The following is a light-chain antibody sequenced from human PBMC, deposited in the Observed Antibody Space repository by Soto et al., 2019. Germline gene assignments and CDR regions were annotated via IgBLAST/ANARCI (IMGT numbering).Light chain of an antibody. CDR2: EVS. Sequence: QSALTQPPSASGSPGQSVTISCTGPSSDVGGYNYVSWYQQHPGKAPKLMIYEVSKRPSGVPDRFSGSKSGNTASLTVSRLQAEDEADYYCSSYAGSNNVFGGGTKLTVL. CDR3: SSYAGSNNV. V-gene: IGLV2-8*01. CDR1: SSDVGGYNY. J-gene: IGLJ2*01.